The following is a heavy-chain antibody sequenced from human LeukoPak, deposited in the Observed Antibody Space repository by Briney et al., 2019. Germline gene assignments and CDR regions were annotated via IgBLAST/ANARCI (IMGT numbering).Heavy chain of an antibody. D-gene: IGHD2-2*01. CDR3: VSFYETY. Sequence: GGSLRLSCAASGYTFSRYWMSWVRQAPRKGLEWVANIKVDGSDKYYVDSVKGRFTISKDNAKNTVYLQMNNLRAEDTAVYYCVSFYETYWGRGTLVTVSS. J-gene: IGHJ4*02. V-gene: IGHV3-7*01. CDR1: GYTFSRYW. CDR2: IKVDGSDK.